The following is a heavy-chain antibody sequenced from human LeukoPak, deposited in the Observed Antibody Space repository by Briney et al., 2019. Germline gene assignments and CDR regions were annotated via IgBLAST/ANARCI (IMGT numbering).Heavy chain of an antibody. CDR3: VGDPDALDY. CDR1: GFTSSGYS. J-gene: IGHJ4*02. CDR2: ISSSGYPI. Sequence: GGSLRLSCAASGFTSSGYSMNWVRQAPGKGLEWVSYISSSGYPIHYADSVKGRFTISRDNAKSSVYLQMNSLRDEDTAVYYCVGDPDALDYWGQGTLVTVSS. V-gene: IGHV3-48*02.